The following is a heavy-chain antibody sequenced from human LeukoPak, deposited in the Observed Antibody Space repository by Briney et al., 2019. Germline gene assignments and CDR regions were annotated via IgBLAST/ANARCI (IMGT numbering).Heavy chain of an antibody. V-gene: IGHV1-18*01. CDR3: ARGYCTNGVCYALDP. CDR2: ISTYNGNT. D-gene: IGHD2-8*01. CDR1: SDTFTSYG. J-gene: IGHJ5*02. Sequence: ASVKVSCKASSDTFTSYGINWVRQAPGQGLEWMGWISTYNGNTNYAEKLQDRVTMTTDTSTSTAYMELRSLRSDDTAVYYCARGYCTNGVCYALDPWGQGTLVTVSS.